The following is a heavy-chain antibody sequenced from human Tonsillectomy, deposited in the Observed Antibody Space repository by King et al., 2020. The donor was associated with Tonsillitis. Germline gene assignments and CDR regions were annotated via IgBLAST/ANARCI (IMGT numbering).Heavy chain of an antibody. J-gene: IGHJ4*02. Sequence: VQLVESGGGVVQPGRSLRLSCAASGFTFSSYAMHWVRQAPGKGLEWVAVISYDGSNKYYADSVKGRFTISRDNSKNTLFLQMNSLRAEDTAVYYCAREDYYHNSGYLDYWGQGTLVTVSS. V-gene: IGHV3-30*01. CDR3: AREDYYHNSGYLDY. CDR1: GFTFSSYA. D-gene: IGHD3-22*01. CDR2: ISYDGSNK.